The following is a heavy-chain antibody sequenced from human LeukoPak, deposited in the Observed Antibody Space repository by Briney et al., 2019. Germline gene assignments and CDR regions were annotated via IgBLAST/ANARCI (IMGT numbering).Heavy chain of an antibody. CDR2: ISYDGSNE. CDR3: ASVDTADY. J-gene: IGHJ4*02. CDR1: GFTFSSYA. V-gene: IGHV3-30*04. D-gene: IGHD5-18*01. Sequence: PGGSLRLSCAASGFTFSSYAMHWVRQAPGKGLEWVAVISYDGSNEYYADSVKGRFTISRDNSKNTLYLQMNSLRAEDTAVYYCASVDTADYWGQGTLVTVSS.